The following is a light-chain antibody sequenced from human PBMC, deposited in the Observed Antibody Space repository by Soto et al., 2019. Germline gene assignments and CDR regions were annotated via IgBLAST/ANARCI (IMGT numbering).Light chain of an antibody. Sequence: DIQMTHSPSTLSASVGDRVPSTFRASQSINIWLAWYQQKPGKAPKLLIYDASSLESGVPSRFSGSGSGTEFTLTISSLQPDDFATYYCQKYNSYAWKCGQGTKVAIK. CDR1: QSINIW. V-gene: IGKV1-5*01. CDR2: DAS. J-gene: IGKJ1*01. CDR3: QKYNSYAWK.